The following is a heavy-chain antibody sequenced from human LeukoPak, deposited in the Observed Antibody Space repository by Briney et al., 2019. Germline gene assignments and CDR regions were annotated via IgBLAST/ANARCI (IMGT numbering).Heavy chain of an antibody. Sequence: PSETLSLTCTVSGGSISSGAYYWSWIRQLPGKGLEWIGYIYYSGSTNYNPSLKSRVTISVDTSKNQFSLKLSSVTAADTAVYYCARDQWFGDFGYFDYWGQGTLVTVSS. V-gene: IGHV4-61*08. CDR3: ARDQWFGDFGYFDY. CDR2: IYYSGST. D-gene: IGHD3-10*01. J-gene: IGHJ4*02. CDR1: GGSISSGAYY.